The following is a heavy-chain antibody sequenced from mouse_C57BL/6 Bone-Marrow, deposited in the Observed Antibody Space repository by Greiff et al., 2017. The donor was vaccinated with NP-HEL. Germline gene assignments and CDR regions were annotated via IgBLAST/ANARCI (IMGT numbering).Heavy chain of an antibody. CDR3: ARRRLRPLYAMDY. J-gene: IGHJ4*01. V-gene: IGHV5-12*01. D-gene: IGHD1-2*01. CDR1: GFTFSDYY. Sequence: EVKVVESGGGLVQPGGSLKLSCAASGFTFSDYYMYWVRQTPEKRLEWVAYISNGGGSTYYPDTVKGRFTISRDNAKNTLYLQMSRLKSEDTAMYYCARRRLRPLYAMDYWGQGTSVTVSS. CDR2: ISNGGGST.